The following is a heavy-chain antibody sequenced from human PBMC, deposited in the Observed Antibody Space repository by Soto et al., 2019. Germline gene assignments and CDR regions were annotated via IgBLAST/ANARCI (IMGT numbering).Heavy chain of an antibody. D-gene: IGHD2-15*01. CDR3: ARDLAVVANYKNWFDP. J-gene: IGHJ5*02. V-gene: IGHV1-2*02. Sequence: ASVKVSCKASGYTFTGYYMHWVRQAPGQGLGWMGWINPNSGGTNYAQKFQGRVTMTRDTSISTAYMELSRLRSDDTAVYYCARDLAVVANYKNWFDPWGQGTLVTVSS. CDR2: INPNSGGT. CDR1: GYTFTGYY.